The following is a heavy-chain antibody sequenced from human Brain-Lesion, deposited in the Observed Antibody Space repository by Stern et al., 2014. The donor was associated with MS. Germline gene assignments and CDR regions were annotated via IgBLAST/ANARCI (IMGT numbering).Heavy chain of an antibody. J-gene: IGHJ6*02. CDR1: GFTFNSYS. CDR2: IYAGTDDI. V-gene: IGHV3-21*01. D-gene: IGHD2-2*01. CDR3: ARVDCSGTNCFYYYYGMDV. Sequence: EVQLVESGGGLVKPGGSLRLSCEASGFTFNSYSMHWVRQAPGKGLACVSSIYAGTDDISYADSVKGRFTISRDNAKNSLFLQMNPLRAEDTGVYYCARVDCSGTNCFYYYYGMDVWGQGTTVTVSS.